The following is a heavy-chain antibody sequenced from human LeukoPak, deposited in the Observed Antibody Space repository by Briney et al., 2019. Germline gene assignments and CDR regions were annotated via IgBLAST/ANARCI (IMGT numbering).Heavy chain of an antibody. Sequence: PGGSLRLSCAASGFTFSSYNMNWVRQAPGKGLEWVSYISSSGSTIYYADSVKGRFTISRDDAKSSLYLQMNSLRDDDTAVYYCARDGFYYDSSGYRLRGYFDYWGQGTLVTVSS. D-gene: IGHD3-22*01. CDR2: ISSSGSTI. CDR3: ARDGFYYDSSGYRLRGYFDY. CDR1: GFTFSSYN. V-gene: IGHV3-48*02. J-gene: IGHJ4*02.